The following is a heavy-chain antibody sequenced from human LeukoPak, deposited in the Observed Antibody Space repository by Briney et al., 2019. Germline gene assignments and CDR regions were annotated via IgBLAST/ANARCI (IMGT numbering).Heavy chain of an antibody. CDR2: IKQGGSEK. CDR3: ARAEVYDYVWGSYRYTNFDY. CDR1: GFTFSSYW. Sequence: GGSLRLSCAASGFTFSSYWMSWVRQAPGKGLEWVANIKQGGSEKYYVDSVKGRFTISRDNAKNSLYLQMNSLRAEDTAVYYCARAEVYDYVWGSYRYTNFDYWGQGTLVTVSS. D-gene: IGHD3-16*02. V-gene: IGHV3-7*01. J-gene: IGHJ4*02.